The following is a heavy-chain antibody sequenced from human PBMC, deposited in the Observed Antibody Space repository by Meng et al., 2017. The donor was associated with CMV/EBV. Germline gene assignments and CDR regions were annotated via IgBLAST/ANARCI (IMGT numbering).Heavy chain of an antibody. D-gene: IGHD6-19*01. J-gene: IGHJ4*02. CDR3: ARGVASQWLSYYFDY. V-gene: IGHV3-30-3*01. CDR2: ISYDGSNK. Sequence: GESLKISCAASGFTFSSYAMHWVRQAPGKGLEWVAVISYDGSNKYYADSVKGRFTISRDNSKNTLYLQMNSLRAEDTAVYYCARGVASQWLSYYFDYWGQGTLVTVSS. CDR1: GFTFSSYA.